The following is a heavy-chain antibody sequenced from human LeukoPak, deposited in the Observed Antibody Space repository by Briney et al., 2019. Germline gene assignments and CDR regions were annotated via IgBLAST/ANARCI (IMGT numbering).Heavy chain of an antibody. CDR1: GYTFTSYD. Sequence: ASVKVSCKASGYTFTSYDINWVRQAPGQGLEWMGWISAYNGNTNYAQKLQGRVTMTTDTSTSTAYMELRSLRSDDTAVYYCARDQQYSSGWQTYYYYGMDVWGQGTTVTVSS. V-gene: IGHV1-18*01. D-gene: IGHD6-19*01. CDR3: ARDQQYSSGWQTYYYYGMDV. J-gene: IGHJ6*02. CDR2: ISAYNGNT.